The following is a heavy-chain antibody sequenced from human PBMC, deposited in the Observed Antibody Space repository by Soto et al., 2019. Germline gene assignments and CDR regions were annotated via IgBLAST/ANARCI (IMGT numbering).Heavy chain of an antibody. CDR2: IKQDGSEK. D-gene: IGHD2-15*01. Sequence: GGSLRLSCAASGFTFSSYWMSWVRQAPGKGLEWVANIKQDGSEKYYVDSVKGRFTISRDNAKNSLYLQMNSLRAEDTAVYYCARDLPLYCSGGSCQAFDYWGQGTLVTVSS. J-gene: IGHJ4*02. CDR3: ARDLPLYCSGGSCQAFDY. V-gene: IGHV3-7*01. CDR1: GFTFSSYW.